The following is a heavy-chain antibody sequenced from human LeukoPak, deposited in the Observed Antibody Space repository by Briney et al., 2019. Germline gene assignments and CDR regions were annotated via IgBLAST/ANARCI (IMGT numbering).Heavy chain of an antibody. J-gene: IGHJ4*02. Sequence: ASVKVSCKTFGYTFTSYGVSWVRQAAGQGLEWMGWINTHKGNTNYAQKFQDRVTMTTDTSTSTAYMELRTLRSDDTAVYYCAREQGGYSYGYYWGQGTLVTVSS. CDR2: INTHKGNT. V-gene: IGHV1-18*01. CDR3: AREQGGYSYGYY. CDR1: GYTFTSYG. D-gene: IGHD5-18*01.